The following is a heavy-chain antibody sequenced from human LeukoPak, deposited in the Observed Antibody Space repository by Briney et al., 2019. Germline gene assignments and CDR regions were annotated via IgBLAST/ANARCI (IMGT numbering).Heavy chain of an antibody. Sequence: GGSLRLSCAASGFTFSDYYMSRIRQAPGKGLEWVSYISSSGSTIYYADSVKGRFTISRDNAKNSLYLQMNSLRAEDTAVYYCARRVTAMVTAGAFDIWGQGTMVTVSS. CDR2: ISSSGSTI. CDR1: GFTFSDYY. CDR3: ARRVTAMVTAGAFDI. D-gene: IGHD5-18*01. J-gene: IGHJ3*02. V-gene: IGHV3-11*04.